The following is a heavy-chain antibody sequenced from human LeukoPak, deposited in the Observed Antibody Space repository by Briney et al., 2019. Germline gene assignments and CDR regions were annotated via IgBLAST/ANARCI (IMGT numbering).Heavy chain of an antibody. CDR3: VSVKGFNFDY. Sequence: NASETLSLTCTISNGPISSSAYYWGWVRQSPGKGLRWIGSVYFSGITYYNETLKSRLTISVDKTNNQFSLKVRSVTAADTAVYYCVSVKGFNFDYWGPGTLVTVSS. D-gene: IGHD3-10*01. CDR1: NGPISSSAYY. V-gene: IGHV4-39*07. CDR2: VYFSGIT. J-gene: IGHJ4*02.